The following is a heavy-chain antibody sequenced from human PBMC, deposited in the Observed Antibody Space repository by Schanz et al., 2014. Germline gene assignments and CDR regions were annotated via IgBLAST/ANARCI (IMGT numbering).Heavy chain of an antibody. V-gene: IGHV1-46*01. J-gene: IGHJ6*03. CDR1: GYTLSAYS. D-gene: IGHD1-1*01. CDR3: ARDHVATTDYDYFFYYLDV. Sequence: QVQLVQSGTQVKKPGASVKVSCKASGYTLSAYSLHWVRQAPGQGLEWMGIVNPSVRGTHFAREFQGRVTVTSDTSTSTVYMELSGLRSEDTAVYYCARDHVATTDYDYFFYYLDVWGKGTSVTVSS. CDR2: VNPSVRGT.